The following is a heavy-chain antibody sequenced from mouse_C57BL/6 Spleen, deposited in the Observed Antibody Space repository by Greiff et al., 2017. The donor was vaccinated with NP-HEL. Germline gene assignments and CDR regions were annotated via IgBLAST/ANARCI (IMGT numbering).Heavy chain of an antibody. CDR3: ARNPYYYGSPWYFDV. V-gene: IGHV1-75*01. CDR1: GYTFTDYY. CDR2: IFPGSGST. Sequence: QVQLQQSGPELVKPGASVKISCKASGYTFTDYYLNWVKQRPGQGLEWIGWIFPGSGSTYYNEKFKGKATLTVDKSSSTAYMLLSSLTSEYSAVYFCARNPYYYGSPWYFDVWGTGTTVTVSS. J-gene: IGHJ1*03. D-gene: IGHD1-1*01.